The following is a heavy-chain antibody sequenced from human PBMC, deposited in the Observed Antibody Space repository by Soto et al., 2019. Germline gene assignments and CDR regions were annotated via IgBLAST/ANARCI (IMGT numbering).Heavy chain of an antibody. CDR2: IIPIFGTA. Sequence: QVQMVQSGAEVKKPGSSVTVSCKASGGTFSSYAISWVRQAPGQGLEWMGGIIPIFGTANYAQKFQCRVTITADESTSTAYMELSILRSEDTAVYYCARDTEMATIYYWGQGTLVTVSS. V-gene: IGHV1-69*01. CDR1: GGTFSSYA. J-gene: IGHJ4*02. D-gene: IGHD5-12*01. CDR3: ARDTEMATIYY.